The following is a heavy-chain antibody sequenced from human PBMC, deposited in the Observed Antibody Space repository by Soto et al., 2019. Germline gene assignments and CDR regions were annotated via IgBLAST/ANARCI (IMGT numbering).Heavy chain of an antibody. V-gene: IGHV3-30-3*01. CDR2: ISYDGSNK. Sequence: GGSLRLSCAVSGFTFSSYAMHWVRQAPGKGLEWVAVISYDGSNKYYADSVKGRFTISRDNSKNTLYLQMNSLRAEDTAVYYCASHRPSLFFMISRPSSSFHFWCQGLFLTLSS. CDR3: ASHRPSLFFMISRPSSSFHF. D-gene: IGHD3-16*01. CDR1: GFTFSSYA. J-gene: IGHJ4*02.